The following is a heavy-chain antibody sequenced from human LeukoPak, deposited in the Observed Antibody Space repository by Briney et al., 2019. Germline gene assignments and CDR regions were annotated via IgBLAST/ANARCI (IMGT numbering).Heavy chain of an antibody. Sequence: PGGSLRLSCAASGFTVSSNYMSGVRQARAKGLEWVAVIYSGGSTYYADSVKGRFPISRDNSKNTLYLQMNSLRAEDKAVYYCAKDNPQLRYFDWLFKDDAFDIWGQGTMVTVSS. D-gene: IGHD3-9*01. V-gene: IGHV3-53*05. CDR2: IYSGGST. J-gene: IGHJ3*02. CDR3: AKDNPQLRYFDWLFKDDAFDI. CDR1: GFTVSSNY.